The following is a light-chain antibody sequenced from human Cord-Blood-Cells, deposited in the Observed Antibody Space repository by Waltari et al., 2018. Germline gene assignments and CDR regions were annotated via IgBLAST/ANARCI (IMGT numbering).Light chain of an antibody. CDR2: AAS. Sequence: DMQMTMSPSSLSAPVGDRESISFRGSQSISSYLNWYQQKPGKAPKLLIYAASSLQSGVPSRFSGSGSGTDFTLTISSLQPEDFATYYCLQSYNTPHTFGQGTKLDIK. J-gene: IGKJ2*01. V-gene: IGKV1-39*01. CDR1: QSISSY. CDR3: LQSYNTPHT.